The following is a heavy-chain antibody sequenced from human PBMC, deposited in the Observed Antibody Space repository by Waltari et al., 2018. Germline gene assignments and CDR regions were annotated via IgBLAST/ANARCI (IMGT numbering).Heavy chain of an antibody. Sequence: EVQLVESGGVVVQPGGSLRLSCAASGFTFDAYAMHWSRNAPGKGLEWVSLISWDGGSTYYADSVKGRFTISRDNSKNSLYLQMNSLRAEDTALYYCAKDMLEYYYGSGVDYWGQGTLVTVSS. CDR3: AKDMLEYYYGSGVDY. D-gene: IGHD3-10*01. CDR2: ISWDGGST. V-gene: IGHV3-43D*04. CDR1: GFTFDAYA. J-gene: IGHJ4*02.